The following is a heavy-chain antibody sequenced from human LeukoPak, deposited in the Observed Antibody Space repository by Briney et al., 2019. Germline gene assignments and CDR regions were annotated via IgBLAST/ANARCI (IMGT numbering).Heavy chain of an antibody. J-gene: IGHJ1*01. CDR2: ISGSGGST. CDR3: AKDDYSSGWFELRRYFQH. V-gene: IGHV3-23*01. CDR1: GFTFSSYA. Sequence: GGSLRLSCAASGFTFSSYAMSWVRQAPGKGLEWVSAISGSGGSTYYADSVKGRFTISRDNSKNTLYLQMNSLRAEDTAVYYCAKDDYSSGWFELRRYFQHWGQGTLVTVSS. D-gene: IGHD6-19*01.